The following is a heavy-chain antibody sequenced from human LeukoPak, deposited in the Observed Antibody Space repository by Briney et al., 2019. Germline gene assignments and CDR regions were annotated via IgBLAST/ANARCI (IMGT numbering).Heavy chain of an antibody. D-gene: IGHD3-10*01. J-gene: IGHJ4*02. CDR1: GFTFSSYA. CDR2: ISGGGGSA. Sequence: PGGSLRLSCAGSGFTFSSYAMSWVRQAPGKGLEWVSAISGGGGSAYYADSVKGRFTISRDSSKNTLYLQMNSLRAEDTAVYYCAKDRGYGSGLYYGAYYFDYWGQGTLVTVSS. V-gene: IGHV3-23*01. CDR3: AKDRGYGSGLYYGAYYFDY.